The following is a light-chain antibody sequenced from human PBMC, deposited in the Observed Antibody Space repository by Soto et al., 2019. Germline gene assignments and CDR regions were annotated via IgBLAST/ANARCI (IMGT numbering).Light chain of an antibody. CDR2: DAS. Sequence: DIQLTQSPPYLSAPVGERVNITCRASQSIGTWLAWHQQKPGKAPNLLMFDASTLHTGVPSRFSGSGDGTEFTLSISSLQPDDSATYFCRQYKTYTFGRGTRLEIK. CDR3: RQYKTYT. J-gene: IGKJ5*01. CDR1: QSIGTW. V-gene: IGKV1-5*01.